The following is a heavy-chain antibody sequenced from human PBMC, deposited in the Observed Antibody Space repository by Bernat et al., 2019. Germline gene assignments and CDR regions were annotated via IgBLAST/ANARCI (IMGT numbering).Heavy chain of an antibody. Sequence: EVQLVESGGGLVKPGGSLRLSCAAAGFTFSSYTMSWVRQAPGKGLEWVAFISSNINYIYSASSVPGRFPISRDSAKNSLYLHMSSLRAEDTAVYHCARGRQHVDSDGFYIWGQGTMVTVSS. D-gene: IGHD6-6*01. CDR1: GFTFSSYT. CDR2: ISSNINYI. J-gene: IGHJ3*02. CDR3: ARGRQHVDSDGFYI. V-gene: IGHV3-21*01.